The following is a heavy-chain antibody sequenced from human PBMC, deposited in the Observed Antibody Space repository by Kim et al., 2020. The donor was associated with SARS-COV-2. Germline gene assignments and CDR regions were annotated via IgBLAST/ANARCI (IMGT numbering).Heavy chain of an antibody. CDR2: INTNTGNP. Sequence: ASVKVSCKASGYTFTSYAMNWVRQAPGQGLEWMGWINTNTGNPTYAQGFTGRFVFSLDTSVSTAYLQISSLKAEDTAVYYCARVVGRYDFWSGYYLLNWFDPWGQGTLVTVSS. J-gene: IGHJ5*02. CDR1: GYTFTSYA. CDR3: ARVVGRYDFWSGYYLLNWFDP. V-gene: IGHV7-4-1*02. D-gene: IGHD3-3*01.